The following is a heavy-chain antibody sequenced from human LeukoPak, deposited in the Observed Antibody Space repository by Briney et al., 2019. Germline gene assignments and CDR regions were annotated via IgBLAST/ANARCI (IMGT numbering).Heavy chain of an antibody. Sequence: GGSLRLSCAASGFTFTNYAMSWVRQAAGKGLEWVPTISGNGVDTYYTDSVQGRFTISRDNPKNTLYLQMNSLRVEDTAVYYCAKLYSSGRYYFDYWGQGTLVTVS. CDR1: GFTFTNYA. D-gene: IGHD6-19*01. J-gene: IGHJ4*02. CDR2: ISGNGVDT. CDR3: AKLYSSGRYYFDY. V-gene: IGHV3-23*01.